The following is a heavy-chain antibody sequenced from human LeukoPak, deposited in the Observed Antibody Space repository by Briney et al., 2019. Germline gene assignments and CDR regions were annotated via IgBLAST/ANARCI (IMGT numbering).Heavy chain of an antibody. CDR1: GFTFTSYA. CDR3: AKDRNYDTGLGAFDI. J-gene: IGHJ3*02. D-gene: IGHD3-16*01. V-gene: IGHV3-23*01. CDR2: ISGSGSDT. Sequence: GGSLRLSCAASGFTFTSYAITWVRQAPGKGLEWVSGISGSGSDTYYADSVNGRFTIFRDNSKNTLYLQMHSLRAEDTAIYYCAKDRNYDTGLGAFDIWGQGTMVTVSS.